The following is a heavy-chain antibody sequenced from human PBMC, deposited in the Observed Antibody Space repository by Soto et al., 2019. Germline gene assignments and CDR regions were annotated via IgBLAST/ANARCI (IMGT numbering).Heavy chain of an antibody. CDR1: GGTFSSYA. D-gene: IGHD2-15*01. CDR3: ARESRYCSGGSCYFLPGIDY. Sequence: SVKVSCKASGGTFSSYAISWVRQAPGQGLEWMGRNIPIFGTANYAQKFQGRVTITADESTSTAYMELSSLRSEDTAVYYCARESRYCSGGSCYFLPGIDYWGQGTLVTVSS. V-gene: IGHV1-69*13. CDR2: NIPIFGTA. J-gene: IGHJ4*02.